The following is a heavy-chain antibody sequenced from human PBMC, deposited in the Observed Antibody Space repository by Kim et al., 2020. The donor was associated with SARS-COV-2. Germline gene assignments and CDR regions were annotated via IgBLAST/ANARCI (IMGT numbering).Heavy chain of an antibody. J-gene: IGHJ3*02. D-gene: IGHD2-21*01. V-gene: IGHV4-59*08. CDR3: ARLGGDGAFDI. CDR2: T. Sequence: TNHTPSLTSRVTISVDTSKNQFSLKLSSVTAADTAVYYCARLGGDGAFDIWGQGTMVTVSS.